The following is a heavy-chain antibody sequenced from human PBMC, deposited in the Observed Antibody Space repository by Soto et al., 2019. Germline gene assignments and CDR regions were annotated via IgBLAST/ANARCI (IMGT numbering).Heavy chain of an antibody. CDR3: ARVVPWQVAPPYYYHGMDV. J-gene: IGHJ6*02. CDR1: GYTFSSYD. D-gene: IGHD6-19*01. V-gene: IGHV1-8*01. Sequence: QVQLVQSGAEVKKPGASVKVSCEASGYTFSSYDINWVRQATGQGLEWMGWMNPTSGNTGYAQKFQGRVTMTRDTSIGTAYMELNSLRSEDTAVYYCARVVPWQVAPPYYYHGMDVWGQGTTVTVSS. CDR2: MNPTSGNT.